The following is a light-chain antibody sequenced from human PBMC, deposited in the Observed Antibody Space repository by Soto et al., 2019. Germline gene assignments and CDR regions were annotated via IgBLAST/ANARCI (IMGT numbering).Light chain of an antibody. CDR1: QGISSY. J-gene: IGKJ1*01. V-gene: IGKV1-8*01. CDR2: AAS. Sequence: IRMTQSPSSFSASTGDRVTITCRASQGISSYLAWYQQKPGKAPKLLIYAASTLQSGVPSRFSGSGSGTDFTLTISCLQSEDFATYYCQQYYSYLVTFGQGTKVDIK. CDR3: QQYYSYLVT.